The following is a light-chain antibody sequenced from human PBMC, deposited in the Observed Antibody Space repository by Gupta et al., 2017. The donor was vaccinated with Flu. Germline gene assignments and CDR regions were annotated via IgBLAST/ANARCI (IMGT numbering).Light chain of an antibody. Sequence: IVLTQSPGTLSLSPGERSTLSCRASKSITDKLAWYRQKPGQAPRLIIWGAYRSSPGITDSFCGGGDPKDFTPTSSRREFEACAGYYAHHHCSSVTFGQGTKVEI. CDR1: KSITDK. V-gene: IGKV3-20*01. CDR2: GAY. J-gene: IGKJ1*01. CDR3: HHHCSSVT.